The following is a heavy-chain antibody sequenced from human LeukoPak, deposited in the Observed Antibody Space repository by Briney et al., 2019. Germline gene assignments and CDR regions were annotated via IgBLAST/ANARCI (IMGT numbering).Heavy chain of an antibody. CDR1: GGSFSGYY. CDR3: ARFRRSAGYYDFWSGYSTNWFDP. Sequence: SETLSLTCAVYGGSFSGYYWSWIRQPPGKGLEWIGEINHSGSTNYNPSLKSRVTISVDTSKNQFSLKLSSVTAADTAVYYCARFRRSAGYYDFWSGYSTNWFDPWGQGTLVTVSS. D-gene: IGHD3-3*01. CDR2: INHSGST. V-gene: IGHV4-34*01. J-gene: IGHJ5*02.